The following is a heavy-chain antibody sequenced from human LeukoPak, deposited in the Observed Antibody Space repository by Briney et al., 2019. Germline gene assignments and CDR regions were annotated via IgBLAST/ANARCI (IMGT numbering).Heavy chain of an antibody. V-gene: IGHV3-30*02. Sequence: GGSLRLSCAASGFTFSSHGMHWVRQAPGKGLEWVAFIRHDASNKFYADYVKGRFTISRDNSDNTVSLQMNSLRAEDTAIYYCWGSIASANIDYWGQGTLVTVSS. CDR2: IRHDASNK. J-gene: IGHJ4*02. D-gene: IGHD6-13*01. CDR1: GFTFSSHG. CDR3: WGSIASANIDY.